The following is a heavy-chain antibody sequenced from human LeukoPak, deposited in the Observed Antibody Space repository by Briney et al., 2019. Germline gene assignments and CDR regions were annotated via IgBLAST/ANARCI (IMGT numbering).Heavy chain of an antibody. CDR2: IIPIFGTT. J-gene: IGHJ4*02. D-gene: IGHD3-22*01. CDR3: ARDPGHYDSTGYLDY. CDR1: GDNPSHYA. Sequence: EASVKVSCKASGDNPSHYAISWVRQAPGQGLEWMGGIIPIFGTTKYAQKFQGRVSITADESTRTAYMELRILTSDDTAVYFCARDPGHYDSTGYLDYWGQGTLVTVSS. V-gene: IGHV1-69*13.